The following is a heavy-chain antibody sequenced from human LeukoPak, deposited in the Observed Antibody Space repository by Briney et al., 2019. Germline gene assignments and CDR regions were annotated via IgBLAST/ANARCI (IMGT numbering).Heavy chain of an antibody. Sequence: GASVKVSCKASGYTFTGYYMHWVRQAPGQGPEWMGWINPNSGGTNYAQKFQGRVTMTRDTSISTAYMELSRLRSDDTAVYYCARATSPLRNFDYWGQGTLVTVSS. CDR2: INPNSGGT. CDR1: GYTFTGYY. CDR3: ARATSPLRNFDY. V-gene: IGHV1-2*02. J-gene: IGHJ4*02.